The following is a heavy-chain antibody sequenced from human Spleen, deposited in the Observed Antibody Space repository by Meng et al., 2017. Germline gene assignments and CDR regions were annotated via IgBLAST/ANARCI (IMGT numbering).Heavy chain of an antibody. V-gene: IGHV4-59*01. CDR3: ARYDRGGRHDAFDV. J-gene: IGHJ3*01. CDR2: MFDAGKT. CDR1: GDSIIIYY. D-gene: IGHD4-23*01. Sequence: SETLSLTCSVSGDSIIIYYWAWIRQPPGKGLEWIGYMFDAGKTAYNPSLKSRVTISVDMSKNQFSLKLNSVTAADTAIYYCARYDRGGRHDAFDVWGQGTMVTVSS.